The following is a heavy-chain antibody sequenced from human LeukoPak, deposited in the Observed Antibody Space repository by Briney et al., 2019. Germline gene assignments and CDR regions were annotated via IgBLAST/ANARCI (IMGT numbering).Heavy chain of an antibody. CDR3: ASLPIDSSTGTFGWFDP. V-gene: IGHV4-4*07. J-gene: IGHJ5*02. CDR1: GGSISGYY. CDR2: MDTSGHT. Sequence: PSETLSLTCIVSGGSISGYYWSWIRQPAGKGLEWIGHMDTSGHTNYNSSLMSRVTMSVDTSKNQFSLRLTSVTAADTAAYYCASLPIDSSTGTFGWFDPWGQGTLVTVSS. D-gene: IGHD1-14*01.